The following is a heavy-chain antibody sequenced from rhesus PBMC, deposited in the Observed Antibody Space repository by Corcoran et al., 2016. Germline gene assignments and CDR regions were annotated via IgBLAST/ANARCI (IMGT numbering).Heavy chain of an antibody. CDR1: GFSLTTHAMG. J-gene: IGHJ6*01. CDR3: ARGRWDYDISTRYSYYYGLDS. CDR2: IYWDDYK. Sequence: QVTLKESGPALVKPTQTLTLTCTFSGFSLTTHAMGAGWIRQPPGTALEWLACIYWDDYKRYSTSLKRKITISKITSNIHVVLTMTILDPVYTATYYCARGRWDYDISTRYSYYYGLDSWGQGVVVTVSS. D-gene: IGHD3-40*01. V-gene: IGHV2-174*01.